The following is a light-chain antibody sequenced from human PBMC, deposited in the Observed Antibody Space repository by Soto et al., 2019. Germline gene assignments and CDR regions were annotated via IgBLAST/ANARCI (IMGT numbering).Light chain of an antibody. Sequence: QSVLTXPASVSGSPGQSLTISCTGTRIDVVGYSYVSWYQHHPGEAPKLIIFDVTYRPSGVSNRFSGSKSGNTASLTISGLQAEDEADYYCSSYPSSTTLEVVFGGGTKVTVL. CDR2: DVT. CDR3: SSYPSSTTLEVV. CDR1: RIDVVGYSY. J-gene: IGLJ2*01. V-gene: IGLV2-14*03.